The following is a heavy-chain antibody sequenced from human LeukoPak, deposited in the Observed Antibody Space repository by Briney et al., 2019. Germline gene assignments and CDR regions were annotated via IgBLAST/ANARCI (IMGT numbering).Heavy chain of an antibody. CDR1: GGSISSGGYA. Sequence: SQTLSLTCGVSGGSISSGGYAWSWIRQPPGKGLEWIGYIFHSGNTYYNPSLKSRVTISVDRSKNQFSLKLSSVTAADTAVYYCARDQTYSGSGIYTYFDYWGQGILVTVSS. V-gene: IGHV4-30-2*01. CDR2: IFHSGNT. D-gene: IGHD3-10*01. CDR3: ARDQTYSGSGIYTYFDY. J-gene: IGHJ4*02.